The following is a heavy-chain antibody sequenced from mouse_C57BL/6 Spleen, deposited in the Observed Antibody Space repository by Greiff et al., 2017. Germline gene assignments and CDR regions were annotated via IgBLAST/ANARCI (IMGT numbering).Heavy chain of an antibody. D-gene: IGHD1-1*01. Sequence: QVQLQQSGAELARPGASVKLSCKASGYTFTSYGISWVKQRTGQGLEWIGEIYPRSGNTYYNEKFKGKTTLTADKSSSTAYMELRSLTSENSAVYVCARGGITTVEGAMDYWGQGTSVTVSS. V-gene: IGHV1-81*01. CDR2: IYPRSGNT. CDR3: ARGGITTVEGAMDY. J-gene: IGHJ4*01. CDR1: GYTFTSYG.